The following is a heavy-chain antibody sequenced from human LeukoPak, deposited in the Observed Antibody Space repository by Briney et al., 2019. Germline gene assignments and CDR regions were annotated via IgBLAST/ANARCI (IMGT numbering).Heavy chain of an antibody. J-gene: IGHJ5*02. Sequence: PSETLSLTCTVSGGSISTFYWNWIRQPPGKGLEWIGYIYHSGDPRYNPSLKSRVTISVDTSKSQFSLKVSSVTAADTAVYYCARGGYSGSDWTTWGQGTLVTVSS. CDR3: ARGGYSGSDWTT. CDR2: IYHSGDP. V-gene: IGHV4-59*01. CDR1: GGSISTFY. D-gene: IGHD5-12*01.